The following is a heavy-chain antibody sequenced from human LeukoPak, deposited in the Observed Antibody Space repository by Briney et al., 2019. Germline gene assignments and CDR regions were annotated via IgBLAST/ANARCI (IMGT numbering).Heavy chain of an antibody. J-gene: IGHJ3*02. CDR2: ISGSGSTT. D-gene: IGHD3-10*01. V-gene: IGHV3-23*01. CDR1: GFTFSNYA. CDR3: VKDRGYSGYFPDAFDI. Sequence: GGSLRLSCAASGFTFSNYAMSWVRQAPGKGLEWVSAISGSGSTTYYADSAKGRFTISRDNSMNTLNLQMNSLRLEDTAVYYCVKDRGYSGYFPDAFDIWGQGTMVTVSS.